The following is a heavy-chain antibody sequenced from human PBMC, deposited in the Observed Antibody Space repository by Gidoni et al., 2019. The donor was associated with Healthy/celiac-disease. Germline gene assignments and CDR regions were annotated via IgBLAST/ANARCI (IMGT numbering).Heavy chain of an antibody. Sequence: QLQLQESGPGLVKPSETLSLTCTVSGGSISSSSYYWGWIRQPPGKGLEWIGSIYYSGSTYYNPSLKSRVTISVDTSKNQFSLKLSSVTAADTAVYYCARHLAVAGRGFDYWGQGTLVTVSS. CDR2: IYYSGST. D-gene: IGHD6-19*01. CDR3: ARHLAVAGRGFDY. J-gene: IGHJ4*02. CDR1: GGSISSSSYY. V-gene: IGHV4-39*01.